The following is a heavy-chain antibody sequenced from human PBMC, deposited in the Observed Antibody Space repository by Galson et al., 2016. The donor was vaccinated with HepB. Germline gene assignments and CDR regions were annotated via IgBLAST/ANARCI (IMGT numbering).Heavy chain of an antibody. V-gene: IGHV1-18*04. CDR3: ARGGGDLYYYDYGLDV. CDR2: ISTDNGNT. D-gene: IGHD2-21*02. Sequence: SVKVSCKASGYRFTSHGIMWVRQAPGQGLEWMGWISTDNGNTNYAQRVQGRITLTTETSTDTAYMELLSLKPDDTAMYYCARGGGDLYYYDYGLDVWGQGTTVIVSS. J-gene: IGHJ6*02. CDR1: GYRFTSHG.